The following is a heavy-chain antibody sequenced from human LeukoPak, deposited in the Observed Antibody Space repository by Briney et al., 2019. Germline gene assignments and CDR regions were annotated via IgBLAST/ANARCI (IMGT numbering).Heavy chain of an antibody. J-gene: IGHJ6*02. V-gene: IGHV4-59*01. CDR1: GGSISSYY. CDR3: ARGGSSWSYYGMDV. D-gene: IGHD6-13*01. CDR2: IYYSGST. Sequence: SETLSLTCTVSGGSISSYYWSWIRQPPGKGLEGIGYIYYSGSTNYNPSLKSRVTISVDTSKNQFSLKLSSVTAADTAVYYCARGGSSWSYYGMDVWGQGTTVTVSS.